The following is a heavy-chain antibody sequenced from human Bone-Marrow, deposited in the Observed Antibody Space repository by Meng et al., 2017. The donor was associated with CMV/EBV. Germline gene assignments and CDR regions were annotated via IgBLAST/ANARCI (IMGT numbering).Heavy chain of an antibody. V-gene: IGHV1-69*10. CDR1: GGTFSSYA. J-gene: IGHJ5*02. Sequence: SVKVSCKASGGTFSSYAISWVRQAPGQGLEWMGGIIPILGIANYAQKFQGRVTITADKSTSTAYMELSSLRSEDTAVYYCARDRMVRGVANWFDPWGQGTLVTVSS. D-gene: IGHD3-10*01. CDR2: IIPILGIA. CDR3: ARDRMVRGVANWFDP.